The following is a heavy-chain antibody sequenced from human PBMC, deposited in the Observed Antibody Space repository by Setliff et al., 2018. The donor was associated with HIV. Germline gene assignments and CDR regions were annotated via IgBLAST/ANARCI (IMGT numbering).Heavy chain of an antibody. CDR2: INHDRTT. CDR3: ARGSRQLTIFGVVFKTNYYFMDV. V-gene: IGHV4-34*01. Sequence: SLPCAVYGGSFSGYYWSWIRQPPGKGLEWIGEINHDRTTNYNPSLKSRVTISVDTSKNQFSLTLNSVTAADTAVCYCARGSRQLTIFGVVFKTNYYFMDVWGKGTAVTVSS. J-gene: IGHJ6*03. D-gene: IGHD3-3*01. CDR1: GGSFSGYY.